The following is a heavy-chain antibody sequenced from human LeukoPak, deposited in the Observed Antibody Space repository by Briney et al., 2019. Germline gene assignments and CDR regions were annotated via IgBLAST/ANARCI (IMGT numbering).Heavy chain of an antibody. Sequence: PSETLSLTCAVYGGSFSGYYWSWIRQPPGKGLEWIGEINHSGSTNCNPSLKSRVTISVDTSKNQFSLKLSSVTAADTAVYYCARVLRRGGMDVWGQGTTVTVSS. CDR1: GGSFSGYY. D-gene: IGHD3-10*01. CDR3: ARVLRRGGMDV. J-gene: IGHJ6*02. V-gene: IGHV4-34*01. CDR2: INHSGST.